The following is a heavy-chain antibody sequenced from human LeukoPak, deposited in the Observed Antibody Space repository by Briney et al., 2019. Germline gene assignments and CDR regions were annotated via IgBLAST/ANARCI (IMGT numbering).Heavy chain of an antibody. CDR2: IYYSGST. CDR3: ARDRGSSGWEGSQH. Sequence: SETLSLTCTVSGGSISSYYWSWIRQPPGKGLEWIGYIYYSGSTNYNPSLKSRVTISVDTSKNQFSLKLSSVTAADTAVYYCARDRGSSGWEGSQHWGQGTLVTVSS. V-gene: IGHV4-59*01. J-gene: IGHJ1*01. D-gene: IGHD6-19*01. CDR1: GGSISSYY.